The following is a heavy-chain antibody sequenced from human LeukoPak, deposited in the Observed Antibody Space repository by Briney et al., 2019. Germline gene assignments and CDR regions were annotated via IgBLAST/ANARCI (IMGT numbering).Heavy chain of an antibody. CDR2: INPSGGST. J-gene: IGHJ5*02. Sequence: RASVKVSCKASGYTFTSYYMHWVRQAPGQGLEWMGIINPSGGSTSYAQKFQGRVTMTRDTSTSTVYMELSSLRSEDTAVYYCAGDGSGSYYNNWFDPWGQGTLVTVSS. V-gene: IGHV1-46*03. CDR1: GYTFTSYY. D-gene: IGHD3-10*01. CDR3: AGDGSGSYYNNWFDP.